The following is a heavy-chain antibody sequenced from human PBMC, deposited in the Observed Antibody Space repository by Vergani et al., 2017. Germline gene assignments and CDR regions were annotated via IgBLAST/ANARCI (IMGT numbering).Heavy chain of an antibody. Sequence: QVQLQESGPGLVKPSQTLSLTCTVSGGSISSGGYYWSWIRQPPGKGLEWIGYIYYSGSTNYNPSLKSRVTISVDTSKNQFSLKLISGTAADTAVYYCASSGYGDYGVDYYYGMDVWGQGTTVTVSS. CDR2: IYYSGST. CDR3: ASSGYGDYGVDYYYGMDV. V-gene: IGHV4-61*08. J-gene: IGHJ6*02. D-gene: IGHD4-17*01. CDR1: GGSISSGGYY.